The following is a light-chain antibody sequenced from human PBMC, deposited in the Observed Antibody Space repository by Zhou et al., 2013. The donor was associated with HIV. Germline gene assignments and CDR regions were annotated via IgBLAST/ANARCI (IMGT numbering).Light chain of an antibody. CDR2: GAS. CDR1: QSVSNN. J-gene: IGKJ1*01. CDR3: QQYNNWPPWT. Sequence: EIVMTQSPATLSVSPGERATLSCRASQSVSNNLAWYQQKPGQAPRLLMYGASTRATGIPARFSGSGSGTEFTLTISSLQPEDFAVYYCQQYNNWPPWTFGQGTKVEIK. V-gene: IGKV3-15*01.